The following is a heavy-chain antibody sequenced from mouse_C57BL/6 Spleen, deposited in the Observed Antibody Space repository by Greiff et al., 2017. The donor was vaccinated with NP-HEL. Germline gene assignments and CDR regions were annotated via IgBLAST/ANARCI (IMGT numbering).Heavy chain of an antibody. CDR1: GFTFSDYG. Sequence: EVKLVESGGGLVKPGGSLKLSCAASGFTFSDYGMHWVRQAPEKGLEWVAYISSGSSTIYYADTVKGRFTISRDNAKNTLFLQMTSLRSEDTAMYYCARLTGTVFDYWGKGTTLTVSS. CDR3: ARLTGTVFDY. D-gene: IGHD4-1*01. J-gene: IGHJ2*01. V-gene: IGHV5-17*01. CDR2: ISSGSSTI.